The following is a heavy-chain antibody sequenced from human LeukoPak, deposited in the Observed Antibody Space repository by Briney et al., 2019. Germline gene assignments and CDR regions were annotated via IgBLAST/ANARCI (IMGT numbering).Heavy chain of an antibody. CDR1: GFTFNSYW. D-gene: IGHD2-15*01. CDR3: ARYRGGYYFDY. V-gene: IGHV3-7*03. J-gene: IGHJ4*02. CDR2: IKEDGSEK. Sequence: TGGSLRLSCVASGFTFNSYWMSWVRQAPGKGLEWVANIKEDGSEKYYVDSVKGRFTISRDNAKNSLYLQMNSLRAEDTAMYYCARYRGGYYFDYWGQGTLVTVSS.